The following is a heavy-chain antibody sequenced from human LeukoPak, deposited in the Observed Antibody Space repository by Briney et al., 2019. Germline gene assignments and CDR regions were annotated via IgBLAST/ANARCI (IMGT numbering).Heavy chain of an antibody. Sequence: GGSLRLSCAASGFTFSGYWMHWVRQAPGKGLVWVSRINTDGSSTTYADSVKGRFTISRDNAKNTLYLQMNSLRAEDTAVYYCARDLSPITIFGVSLGYWGQGTLITVSS. J-gene: IGHJ4*02. CDR1: GFTFSGYW. CDR3: ARDLSPITIFGVSLGY. V-gene: IGHV3-74*01. D-gene: IGHD3-3*01. CDR2: INTDGSST.